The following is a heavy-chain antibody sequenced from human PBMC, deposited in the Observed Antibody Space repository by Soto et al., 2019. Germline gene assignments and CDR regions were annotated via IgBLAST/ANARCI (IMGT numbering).Heavy chain of an antibody. CDR2: IYYSGST. CDR3: AREASYGYFDY. Sequence: QVQLQESGPGLVKPSETVSLTCTVSGGSISSYYWSWIRQPPGKGLEWIGYIYYSGSTNYHPSLKSRVTISVDTSKNQFSLKVSSVTAADTAVYYCAREASYGYFDYWGQGTLVTVSS. D-gene: IGHD5-18*01. J-gene: IGHJ4*02. CDR1: GGSISSYY. V-gene: IGHV4-59*01.